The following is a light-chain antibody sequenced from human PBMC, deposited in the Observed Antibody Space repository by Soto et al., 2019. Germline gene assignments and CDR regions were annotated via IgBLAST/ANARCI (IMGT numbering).Light chain of an antibody. Sequence: EIVMTQSPATLSVSPGETATLSCRASQSLTSYLAWYQQKPDQAPRLLIYGASTRATGIPARFSGSGSGTEFTLTISSLEPEDFAVYYCQQYDNWPWTFGQGTKVDI. CDR3: QQYDNWPWT. CDR1: QSLTSY. J-gene: IGKJ1*01. CDR2: GAS. V-gene: IGKV3-15*01.